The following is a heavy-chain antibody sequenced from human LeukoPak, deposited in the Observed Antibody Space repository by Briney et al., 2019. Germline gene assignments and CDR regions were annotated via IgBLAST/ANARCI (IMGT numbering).Heavy chain of an antibody. CDR1: GFTFSNAW. CDR2: ISYDGSDK. D-gene: IGHD3-22*01. V-gene: IGHV3-30-3*01. J-gene: IGHJ4*02. Sequence: GGSLRLSCAASGFTFSNAWMSWVRQAPGKGLEWVAVISYDGSDKYYTDSVKGRFTISRDNSKNTLYLQMSSLRAEDTAVYYCARDQTYYSDPSGYATHDYWGQGTLVTVSS. CDR3: ARDQTYYSDPSGYATHDY.